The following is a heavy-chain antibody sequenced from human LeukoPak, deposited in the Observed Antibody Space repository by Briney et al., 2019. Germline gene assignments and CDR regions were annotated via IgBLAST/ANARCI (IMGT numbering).Heavy chain of an antibody. CDR2: ISGDGGTI. J-gene: IGHJ4*02. CDR3: AKELYGNPSGY. D-gene: IGHD2-8*01. Sequence: GGSLRLSCAASGFTLRSSAMSWVRQAPGKGPEWVSAISGDGGTISYAASVRGRFTISRDNAKNTLFLQMSSLRAGDTALYYCAKELYGNPSGYWGQGTRVTVSS. CDR1: GFTLRSSA. V-gene: IGHV3-23*01.